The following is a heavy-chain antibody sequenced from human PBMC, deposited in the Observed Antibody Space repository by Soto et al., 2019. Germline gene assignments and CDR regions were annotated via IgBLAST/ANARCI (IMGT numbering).Heavy chain of an antibody. CDR3: AAGNGLDV. CDR1: GFKFSISA. Sequence: SMKVSCKASGFKFSISAVQWVRQARGQRLEWMGWIVVGSGSTKFAQTFQKRLTITRDMSTSTVYMDLRSLRSEDTAVYYCAAGNGLDVWGQGTTVTVSS. CDR2: IVVGSGST. J-gene: IGHJ6*02. V-gene: IGHV1-58*01.